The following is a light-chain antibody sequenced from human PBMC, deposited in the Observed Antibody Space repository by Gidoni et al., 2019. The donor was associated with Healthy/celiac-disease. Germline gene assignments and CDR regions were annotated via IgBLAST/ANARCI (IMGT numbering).Light chain of an antibody. V-gene: IGKV1-39*01. CDR2: AAS. J-gene: IGKJ4*01. CDR1: QSISSY. CDR3: QQGYNTPLT. Sequence: DIQMTQSPSSLSASVGDRVTITCRASQSISSYLNWYQQKQGKAPKLLIYAASSVQSGVPSRFSGSGSGTDFTLTISSLQPEDFATYYCQQGYNTPLTFXGXTKVEIK.